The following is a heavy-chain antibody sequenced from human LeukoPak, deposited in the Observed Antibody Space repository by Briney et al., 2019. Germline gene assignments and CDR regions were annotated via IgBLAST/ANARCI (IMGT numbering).Heavy chain of an antibody. D-gene: IGHD5-18*01. CDR1: GFTFSNYA. J-gene: IGHJ3*02. Sequence: GGSLRLSCAASGFTFSNYAMSWVRQAPGKGLEWVSAISGSGGSTYYADSVKGRFTISRDNSKNTLYLQMNSLRAEDTAVYYCAKDGGYSYGYRYAFDIWGQGTMVTVSS. CDR2: ISGSGGST. CDR3: AKDGGYSYGYRYAFDI. V-gene: IGHV3-23*01.